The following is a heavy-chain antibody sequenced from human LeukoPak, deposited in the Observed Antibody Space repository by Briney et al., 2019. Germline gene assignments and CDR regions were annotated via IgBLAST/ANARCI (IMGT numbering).Heavy chain of an antibody. CDR2: IIPIFGTA. V-gene: IGHV1-69*13. D-gene: IGHD2-2*01. Sequence: ASVKVSCKASGGTFSSYAISWVRQAPGQGLEWMGGIIPIFGTANYAQKFQGRVTITADESTSTAYMELSSLRSEDTAVYYCASGGNTVVVPAASAFDIWGQGTMVTVSS. CDR3: ASGGNTVVVPAASAFDI. CDR1: GGTFSSYA. J-gene: IGHJ3*02.